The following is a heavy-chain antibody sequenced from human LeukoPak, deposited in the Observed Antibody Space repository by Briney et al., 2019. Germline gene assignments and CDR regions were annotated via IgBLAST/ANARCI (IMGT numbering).Heavy chain of an antibody. Sequence: SVKVSCKASGGTFSSYAISWVRQAPGQGLEWMGGIIPIFGTANYAQKFQGRVTITADESTSTAYMELSSLRSGDTAVYCCARGWNTVVVPAGAYESYFDYGGQGTLVTVSS. CDR2: IIPIFGTA. J-gene: IGHJ4*02. V-gene: IGHV1-69*13. CDR1: GGTFSSYA. CDR3: ARGWNTVVVPAGAYESYFDY. D-gene: IGHD2-2*01.